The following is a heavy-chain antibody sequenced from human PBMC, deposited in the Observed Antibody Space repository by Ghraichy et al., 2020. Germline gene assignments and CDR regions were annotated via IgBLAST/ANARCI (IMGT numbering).Heavy chain of an antibody. V-gene: IGHV3-48*04. CDR2: ISSSSSTI. J-gene: IGHJ1*01. CDR1: GFTFSSYS. D-gene: IGHD3-22*01. Sequence: GGSLRLSCAASGFTFSSYSMNWVRQAPGKGLEWVSYISSSSSTIYYADSVKGRFTISRDNAKNSLYLQMNSLRAEDTAVYYCARDPTYYYDSSGYYEGSQERWGQCTL. CDR3: ARDPTYYYDSSGYYEGSQER.